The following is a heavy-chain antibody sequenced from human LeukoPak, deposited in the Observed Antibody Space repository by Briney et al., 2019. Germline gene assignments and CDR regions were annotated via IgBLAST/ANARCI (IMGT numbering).Heavy chain of an antibody. Sequence: EASVKVSCKASGGTFSSYAISWVRQAPGQGLEWMGGIIPIFGTANYAQKFQGRVTITADESTSTAYMELSSLRSEDTAVYYCASSSRDGYNLGIDHWGQGIPVTVSS. V-gene: IGHV1-69*13. D-gene: IGHD5-24*01. CDR1: GGTFSSYA. CDR3: ASSSRDGYNLGIDH. J-gene: IGHJ4*02. CDR2: IIPIFGTA.